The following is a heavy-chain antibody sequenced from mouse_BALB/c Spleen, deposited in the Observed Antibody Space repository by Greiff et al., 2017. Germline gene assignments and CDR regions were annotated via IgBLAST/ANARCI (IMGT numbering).Heavy chain of an antibody. J-gene: IGHJ4*01. CDR2: ISSGGSYT. CDR1: GFTFSSYT. D-gene: IGHD2-1*01. Sequence: EVQGVESGGGLVKPGGSLKLSCAASGFTFSSYTMSWVRQTPEKRLEWVATISSGGSYTYYPDSVKGRFTISRDNAKNTLYLQMSSLKSEDTAMYYCTRDAHYGKGGYAMDYWGQGTSVTVSS. CDR3: TRDAHYGKGGYAMDY. V-gene: IGHV5-6-4*01.